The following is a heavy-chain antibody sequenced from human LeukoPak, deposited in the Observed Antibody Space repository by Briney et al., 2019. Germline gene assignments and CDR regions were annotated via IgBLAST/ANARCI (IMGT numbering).Heavy chain of an antibody. J-gene: IGHJ4*02. V-gene: IGHV3-7*01. CDR1: GFTFTKYW. CDR2: IKQDGSER. CDR3: ARENWAPYD. D-gene: IGHD3-3*01. Sequence: GGSLRVSCAASGFTFTKYWMTWVRQAPGKGLEWVANIKQDGSERNYVDTVKGRFIISRDNAKNLPYLQMNSLRVEDTAVYYCARENWAPYDWGQGTLVTVSS.